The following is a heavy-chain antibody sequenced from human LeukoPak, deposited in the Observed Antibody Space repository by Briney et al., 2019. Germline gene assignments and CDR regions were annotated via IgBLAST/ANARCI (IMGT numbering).Heavy chain of an antibody. Sequence: GGSLRLSCAASGFTFRKYWLHWVRQAPGKGLVWVSRINPDDGSTSYADSVKGRFTISRDNSKNMVYLQMDSLKAEDTAVFYCAKDSGSRAFDYWGQGALVTVSS. D-gene: IGHD1-26*01. CDR1: GFTFRKYW. J-gene: IGHJ4*02. CDR3: AKDSGSRAFDY. V-gene: IGHV3-74*01. CDR2: INPDDGST.